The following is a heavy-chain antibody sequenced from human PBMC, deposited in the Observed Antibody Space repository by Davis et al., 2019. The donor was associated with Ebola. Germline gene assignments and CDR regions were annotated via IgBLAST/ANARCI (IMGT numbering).Heavy chain of an antibody. CDR3: ARGGRSGYSSGWYTALDY. Sequence: ASVKVSCKASGYTFTSYYMHWVRQAPGQGLEWMGIINPSGGSTSYAQKFQGRVTMTRDTSTSTVYMELSSLRSEDTAVYHCARGGRSGYSSGWYTALDYWGQGTLVTVSS. J-gene: IGHJ4*02. CDR1: GYTFTSYY. D-gene: IGHD6-19*01. CDR2: INPSGGST. V-gene: IGHV1-46*01.